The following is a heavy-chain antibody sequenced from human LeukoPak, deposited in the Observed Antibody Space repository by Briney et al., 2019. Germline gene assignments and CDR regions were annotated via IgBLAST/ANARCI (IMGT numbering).Heavy chain of an antibody. CDR2: ISGSGGST. V-gene: IGHV3-23*01. CDR1: GFTFRSYS. D-gene: IGHD3-10*01. Sequence: GGSLRLSCAASGFTFRSYSMSWVRQAPGKGPEWVSAISGSGGSTYYADSVKGRFTISRDNSKNTLYLQMNSLRAEDTAVYYCAKVKEATMVRGVLDYWGQGTLVTVSS. J-gene: IGHJ4*02. CDR3: AKVKEATMVRGVLDY.